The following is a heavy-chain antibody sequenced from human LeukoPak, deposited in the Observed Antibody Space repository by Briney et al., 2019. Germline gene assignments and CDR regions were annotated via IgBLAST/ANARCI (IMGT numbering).Heavy chain of an antibody. Sequence: GGSLRLSCAASGFTFSNYAMHWVRQAPGKGLEWVAVISSDGSNKYYADSVKGRFTISRDNSKNTLYLQMNSLRAEDTAIYYCAKDYGDSDWFDHWGQGTLVTVSS. J-gene: IGHJ5*02. CDR1: GFTFSNYA. D-gene: IGHD4-17*01. CDR2: ISSDGSNK. CDR3: AKDYGDSDWFDH. V-gene: IGHV3-30-3*01.